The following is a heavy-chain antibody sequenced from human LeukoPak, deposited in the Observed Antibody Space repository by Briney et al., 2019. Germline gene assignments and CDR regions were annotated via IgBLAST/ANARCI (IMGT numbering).Heavy chain of an antibody. CDR2: ISGSGGST. D-gene: IGHD6-13*01. J-gene: IGHJ4*02. CDR3: AKESSWATYRH. V-gene: IGHV3-23*01. Sequence: GGTLRLSCAASGFTFSSYGMSWVRQAPGKGLEWVSAISGSGGSTYYADSVKGRFTISRDNSKNTLYLQMNSLRAEDTAVYYCAKESSWATYRHWGQGTLVTVSS. CDR1: GFTFSSYG.